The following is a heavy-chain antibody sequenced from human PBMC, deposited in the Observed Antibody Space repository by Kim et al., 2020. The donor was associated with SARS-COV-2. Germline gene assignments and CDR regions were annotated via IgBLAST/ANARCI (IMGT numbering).Heavy chain of an antibody. Sequence: SETLSLTCTVSGGSISSGSYYWSWIRQPAGKGLEWIGRIYTSGSTNYNPSLKSRVTISVDTSKNQFSLKLSSVTAADTAVYYCARNRYYYFDYWGQGTLVTVSS. V-gene: IGHV4-61*02. CDR1: GGSISSGSYY. CDR3: ARNRYYYFDY. J-gene: IGHJ4*02. CDR2: IYTSGST. D-gene: IGHD1-20*01.